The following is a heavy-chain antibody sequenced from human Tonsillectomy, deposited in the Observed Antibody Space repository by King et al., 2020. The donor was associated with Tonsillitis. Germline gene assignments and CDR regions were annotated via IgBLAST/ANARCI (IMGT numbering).Heavy chain of an antibody. J-gene: IGHJ4*02. CDR3: ARDGDRADRIDYFDK. D-gene: IGHD7-27*01. Sequence: VQLVESGGGVVQTGRSLRLSCADSGFSFSSYAMHWVRQAPGKGLEWVAAILHDGSRQCYPDSVKGRVTISRDNYKSTLYLQMNTLSPDDTAVYFCARDGDRADRIDYFDKWGQGTLVTVSS. V-gene: IGHV3-30*04. CDR1: GFSFSSYA. CDR2: ILHDGSRQ.